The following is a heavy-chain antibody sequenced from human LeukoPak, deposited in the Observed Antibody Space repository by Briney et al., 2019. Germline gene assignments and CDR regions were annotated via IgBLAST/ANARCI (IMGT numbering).Heavy chain of an antibody. D-gene: IGHD3-10*01. J-gene: IGHJ4*02. V-gene: IGHV3-21*01. Sequence: GGSLRLSCAVSGLTFISTFMSWVRQAPGRGLGGVSSINRNGVFMFYADSVKGRFTISRDNAQNSLYVQMNSLRAEDTAVYYCARIGLYYSSRYYFDFWGQGTLVTVSS. CDR1: GLTFISTF. CDR3: ARIGLYYSSRYYFDF. CDR2: INRNGVFM.